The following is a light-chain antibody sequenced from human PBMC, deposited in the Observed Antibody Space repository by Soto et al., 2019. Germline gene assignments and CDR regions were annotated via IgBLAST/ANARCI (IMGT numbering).Light chain of an antibody. CDR2: ENN. V-gene: IGLV1-51*02. CDR1: NSNIGNNY. J-gene: IGLJ2*01. CDR3: GAWDSSLTTGV. Sequence: QPVLTQLPSVSAAPGQKVTISCSGTNSNIGNNYVSWYQQLPGTAPKLLIYENNKRPSGIPDRFSGSKSGTSATLGITGLQTGDEADYYCGAWDSSLTTGVFGGGTKLTVL.